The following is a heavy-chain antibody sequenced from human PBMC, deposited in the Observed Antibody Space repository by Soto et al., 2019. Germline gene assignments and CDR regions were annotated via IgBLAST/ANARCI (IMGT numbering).Heavy chain of an antibody. CDR1: GGTFSSYT. V-gene: IGHV1-69*08. Sequence: QVQLVQSGVEVKKPGSSVKVSCKASGGTFSSYTISWVRQAPGQGLEWMGRIIPILGIANYAQKFQGRVTITADKSTSTAYMELSSLRSEDTAVYYCAREGSGMVRGVNWFDPWGQGTLVTVSS. J-gene: IGHJ5*02. CDR3: AREGSGMVRGVNWFDP. D-gene: IGHD3-10*01. CDR2: IIPILGIA.